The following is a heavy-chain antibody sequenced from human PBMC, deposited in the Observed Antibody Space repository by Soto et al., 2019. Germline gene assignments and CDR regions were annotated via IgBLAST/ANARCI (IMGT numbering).Heavy chain of an antibody. CDR3: ARGVRYYDSSGYYYDY. CDR1: GGSISSSSYY. CDR2: IYYSGST. D-gene: IGHD3-22*01. J-gene: IGHJ4*02. Sequence: SETLSLTCTVSGGSISSSSYYWGWIRQPPGKGLEWIGSIYYSGSTYYNPSLKSRVTISVDTSKNQFSLKLSSVTAADTAVYYCARGVRYYDSSGYYYDYWGQGTLVTVSS. V-gene: IGHV4-39*01.